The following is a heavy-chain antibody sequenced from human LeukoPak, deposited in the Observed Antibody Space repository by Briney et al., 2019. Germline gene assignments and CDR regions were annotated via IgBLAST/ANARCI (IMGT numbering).Heavy chain of an antibody. CDR3: ITTRGYSGYDLGY. Sequence: PGGSLRLSCATSGFTFSSYAISWVRQAPGKGLEWVSAISGSGGSTYYADSVKGRFTISRDNSKNTLYLQMNSLKSEDTAVYYCITTRGYSGYDLGYWGQGTLVTVSS. CDR1: GFTFSSYA. J-gene: IGHJ4*02. CDR2: ISGSGGST. D-gene: IGHD5-12*01. V-gene: IGHV3-23*01.